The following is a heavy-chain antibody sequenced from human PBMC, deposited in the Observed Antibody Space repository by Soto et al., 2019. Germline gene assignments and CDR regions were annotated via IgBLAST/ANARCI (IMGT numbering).Heavy chain of an antibody. CDR1: GGSFSGYY. V-gene: IGHV4-34*01. CDR2: INHSGST. CDR3: ARDGYDYIWGSYRPKGYFDY. Sequence: QVQLQQWGAGLLKPSETLSLTCAVYGGSFSGYYWSWIRQPPGKGLEWIGEINHSGSTNYNPSLKSRVTISVDTSKNQCSLKMSSVPAADTAVYYCARDGYDYIWGSYRPKGYFDYWGQGTLVTVSA. D-gene: IGHD3-16*02. J-gene: IGHJ4*02.